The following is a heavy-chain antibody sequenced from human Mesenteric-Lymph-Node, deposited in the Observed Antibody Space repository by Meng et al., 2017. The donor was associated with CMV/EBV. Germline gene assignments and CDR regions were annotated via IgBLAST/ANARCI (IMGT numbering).Heavy chain of an antibody. D-gene: IGHD2-15*01. CDR3: ARGEGFCNGGTCYFDY. CDR2: IYYSGST. V-gene: IGHV4-61*01. J-gene: IGHJ4*02. CDR1: GDSVSSGSYY. Sequence: SETLSLTCTVSGDSVSSGSYYWSWTRQSPGKGLEWIGYIYYSGSTYYNPSLKSRVIISVDTSKNQFSLKLSSVTAADTAVYFCARGEGFCNGGTCYFDYWGQGTLVTVSS.